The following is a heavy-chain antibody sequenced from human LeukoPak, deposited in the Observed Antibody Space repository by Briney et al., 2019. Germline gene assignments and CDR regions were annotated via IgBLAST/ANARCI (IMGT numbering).Heavy chain of an antibody. D-gene: IGHD2-2*01. CDR2: IWYDGSNK. J-gene: IGHJ4*02. Sequence: PGGSLRLSCAASGFTFSSHSMNWVRQAPGKGLEWVAVIWYDGSNKYYADSVKGRFTISRDNSKNTLYLQMNSLRAEDTAVYYCARDVDCSSTSCPAPDYWGQGTLVTVSS. CDR1: GFTFSSHS. CDR3: ARDVDCSSTSCPAPDY. V-gene: IGHV3-33*08.